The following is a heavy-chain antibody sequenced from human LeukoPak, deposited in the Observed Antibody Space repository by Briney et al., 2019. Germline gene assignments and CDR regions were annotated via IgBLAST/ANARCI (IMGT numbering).Heavy chain of an antibody. CDR1: GGSFSDSY. CDR3: ARAPGGSYYDY. J-gene: IGHJ4*02. D-gene: IGHD1-26*01. CDR2: INHSGST. V-gene: IGHV4-34*01. Sequence: SETLSLTCAVYGGSFSDSYWTWIRQPPGKGLEWIGEINHSGSTNYNPSLKSRVTVSVDTSKNQFSLKLSSVTAADTAVYYCARAPGGSYYDYWGQGTLVTVPS.